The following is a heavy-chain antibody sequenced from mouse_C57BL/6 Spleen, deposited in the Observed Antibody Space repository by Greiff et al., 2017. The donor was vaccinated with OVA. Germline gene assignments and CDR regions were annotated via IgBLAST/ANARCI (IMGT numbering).Heavy chain of an antibody. D-gene: IGHD2-4*01. CDR3: AREIYYDYDGAWFAY. J-gene: IGHJ3*01. V-gene: IGHV1-9*01. CDR2: ILPGSGST. CDR1: GYTFTGYW. Sequence: QVQLQQSGAELMKPGDSVKLSCKATGYTFTGYWIEWVKQRPGHGLEWIGEILPGSGSTNYNEKIKGKATFTTDPTSNTAYMQLSSLTTEDSAIYYCAREIYYDYDGAWFAYWGQGTLVTVSA.